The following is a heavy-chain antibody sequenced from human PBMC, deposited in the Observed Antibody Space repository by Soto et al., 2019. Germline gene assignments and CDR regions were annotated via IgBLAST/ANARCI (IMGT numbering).Heavy chain of an antibody. V-gene: IGHV3-30*18. Sequence: ESGGGVVQPGRSLRLSCAASGFTFSSYGMHWVRQAPGKGLEWVAVISYDGSNKYYADSVKGRFTISRDNSKNTLYLQMNSLRAEDTAVYYCAKDQRHSSSSGMYYYYGMDVWGQGTTVTVSS. CDR2: ISYDGSNK. D-gene: IGHD6-6*01. J-gene: IGHJ6*02. CDR1: GFTFSSYG. CDR3: AKDQRHSSSSGMYYYYGMDV.